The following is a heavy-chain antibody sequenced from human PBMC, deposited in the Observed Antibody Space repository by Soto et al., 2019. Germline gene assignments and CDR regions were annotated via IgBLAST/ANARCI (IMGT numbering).Heavy chain of an antibody. Sequence: VESLSISCQVSRYRFTSYGIIWVLQMPGKGLEWMGRSDPSDSYTNYSPSFQGHVTISADKSISTAYLQWSSLKASDTAMYYCARLKGYGGNSVYYYYGMDVWGQGTTVTVSS. CDR2: SDPSDSYT. CDR3: ARLKGYGGNSVYYYYGMDV. CDR1: RYRFTSYG. D-gene: IGHD4-17*01. V-gene: IGHV5-10-1*01. J-gene: IGHJ6*01.